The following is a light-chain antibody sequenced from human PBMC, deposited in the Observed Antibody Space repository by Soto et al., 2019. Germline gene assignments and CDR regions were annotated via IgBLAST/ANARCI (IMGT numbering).Light chain of an antibody. J-gene: IGLJ3*02. V-gene: IGLV2-14*01. Sequence: SALTQSASVSGSPGQSITLSCTGTSSDVGGYNYVSWYQQHPGKAPKLIIYDVSNRPSGVSTRFSGSKSGNTASLTISGLQAEDEADYSCSSYTSTNSWVFGGGTQLTVL. CDR1: SSDVGGYNY. CDR3: SSYTSTNSWV. CDR2: DVS.